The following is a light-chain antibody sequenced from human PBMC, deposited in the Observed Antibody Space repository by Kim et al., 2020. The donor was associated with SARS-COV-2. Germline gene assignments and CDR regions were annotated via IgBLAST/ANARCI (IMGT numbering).Light chain of an antibody. CDR1: SSDVGGYHY. J-gene: IGLJ3*02. CDR3: SSYTSTSTLGV. CDR2: DVS. Sequence: QSALTQPASVSGSPGQSITISCTGTSSDVGGYHYVSWYQQHPGKAPKLMIYDVSNRPSGVSNRFSGSKSGNTASLTISGLQAEDEADYYCSSYTSTSTLGVFGGGTQLTVL. V-gene: IGLV2-14*03.